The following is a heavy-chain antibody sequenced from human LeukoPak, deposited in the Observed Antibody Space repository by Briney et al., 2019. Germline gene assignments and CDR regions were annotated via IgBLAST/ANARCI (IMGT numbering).Heavy chain of an antibody. D-gene: IGHD3-3*01. CDR1: GGSISSYY. J-gene: IGHJ4*02. V-gene: IGHV4-59*12. Sequence: PSETLSLTCTVSGGSISSYYWSWIRQPPGKGLEWIGYIYYSGSTNYNPSLKSRVTISVDTSKNQFSLKLSSVTAADTAVYYCARDRLDSYYNFWSGYYPFDYWGQGTLVTVSS. CDR3: ARDRLDSYYNFWSGYYPFDY. CDR2: IYYSGST.